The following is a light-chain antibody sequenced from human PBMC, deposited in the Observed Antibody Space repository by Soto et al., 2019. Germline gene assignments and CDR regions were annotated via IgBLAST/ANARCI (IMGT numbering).Light chain of an antibody. CDR1: QSVSSY. Sequence: EIVLTQSPATLSLSPGERATLSCRASQSVSSYLAWYQQKPGQAPRLLIYDASNRATGIPARFSGSGSGTGFTLTISSLEPEDFAVYYCQQRSNWPPLTFGGGTKVELK. J-gene: IGKJ4*01. CDR3: QQRSNWPPLT. CDR2: DAS. V-gene: IGKV3-11*01.